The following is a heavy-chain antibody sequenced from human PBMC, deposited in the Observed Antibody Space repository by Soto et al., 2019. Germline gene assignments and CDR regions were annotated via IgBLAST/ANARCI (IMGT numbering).Heavy chain of an antibody. CDR2: IKHSGST. CDR1: GWSFGGYY. J-gene: IGHJ5*02. V-gene: IGHV4-34*01. Sequence: SEALSLTSPCYGWSFGGYYWSWIRQPPGRGLEWIGEIKHSGSTNCNPYLNSRVTLKVGTSKTQFTLKLSSVSAADTAVYYCARGPLDAGIAAAGNWFDPWGQGTLVTVSS. D-gene: IGHD6-13*01. CDR3: ARGPLDAGIAAAGNWFDP.